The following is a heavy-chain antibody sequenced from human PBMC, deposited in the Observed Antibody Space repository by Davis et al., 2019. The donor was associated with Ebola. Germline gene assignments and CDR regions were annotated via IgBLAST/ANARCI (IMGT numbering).Heavy chain of an antibody. CDR3: ASNLRYYYDSSGYWDSGAFDI. V-gene: IGHV4-34*01. CDR1: GGSFSGYY. CDR2: INHSGST. Sequence: MPWGSLSLSCAVYGGSFSGYYWSWIRQPPGKGLEWIGEINHSGSTYYNPSLKSRVTISVDTSKNQFSLKLTSVTAADTAVYYCASNLRYYYDSSGYWDSGAFDIWGQGTMVTVSS. D-gene: IGHD3-22*01. J-gene: IGHJ3*02.